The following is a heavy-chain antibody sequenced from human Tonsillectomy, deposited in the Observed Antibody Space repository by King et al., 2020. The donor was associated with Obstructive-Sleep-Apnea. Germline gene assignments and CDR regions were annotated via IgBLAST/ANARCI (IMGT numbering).Heavy chain of an antibody. CDR1: GGTFNNNA. Sequence: VQLVESGAEVKQPGSSVKVSCKASGGTFNNNAIRWVRQAPGKGLEWMGGIIPLVGTVNYAQKFQGRVTFSADESTGTAYMELRSLSSEDTAVYYCAKDKMEACDYYYGMDVWGQGTTVTVSS. CDR2: IIPLVGTV. J-gene: IGHJ6*02. CDR3: AKDKMEACDYYYGMDV. D-gene: IGHD2-8*01. V-gene: IGHV1-69*01.